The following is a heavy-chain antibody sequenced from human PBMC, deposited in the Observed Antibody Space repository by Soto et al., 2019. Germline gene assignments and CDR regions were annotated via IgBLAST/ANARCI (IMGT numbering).Heavy chain of an antibody. D-gene: IGHD3-10*01. J-gene: IGHJ4*02. CDR1: GASISSSSYY. V-gene: IGHV4-39*01. Sequence: KPSETLSLTCTVFGASISSSSYYWGWIRQPPGKGLEWIGSIYYSGSTYYNPSLKSRVTISVDTSKNQFSLKLSSVTAADTAVYYCARHTVLLWFGERWGQGTLVTVSS. CDR2: IYYSGST. CDR3: ARHTVLLWFGER.